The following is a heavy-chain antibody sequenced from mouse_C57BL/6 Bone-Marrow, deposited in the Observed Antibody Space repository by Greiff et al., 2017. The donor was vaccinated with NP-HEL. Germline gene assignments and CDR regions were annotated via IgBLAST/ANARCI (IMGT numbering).Heavy chain of an antibody. D-gene: IGHD1-1*01. CDR2: IRSKSNNYAT. CDR1: GFSFNTYA. Sequence: EVHLVESGGGLVQPKGSLKLSCAASGFSFNTYAMNWVRQAPGKGLEWVARIRSKSNNYATYYADSVKDRFTISRDDSESMLYLQMNNLKTEDTAMYYCVRGDYYGSSHPYWYFDVWGTGTTVTVSS. V-gene: IGHV10-1*01. J-gene: IGHJ1*03. CDR3: VRGDYYGSSHPYWYFDV.